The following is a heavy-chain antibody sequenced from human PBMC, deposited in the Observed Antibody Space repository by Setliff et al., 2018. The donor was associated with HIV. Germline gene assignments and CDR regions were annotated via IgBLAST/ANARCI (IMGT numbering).Heavy chain of an antibody. CDR3: ARDYRTMIPYFDY. Sequence: PGGSLRLSCAASGFTFSSYSMNWVRQAPGKGLEWVSYISSSSSTIYYADSVKGRFTISRDNAKNSLYLQMNSLRAEDTAVYYCARDYRTMIPYFDYWGQGTLVTVSS. V-gene: IGHV3-48*04. J-gene: IGHJ4*02. CDR1: GFTFSSYS. D-gene: IGHD3-22*01. CDR2: ISSSSSTI.